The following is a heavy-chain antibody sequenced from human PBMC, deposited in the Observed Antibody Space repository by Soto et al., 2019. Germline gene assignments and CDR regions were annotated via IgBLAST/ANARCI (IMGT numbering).Heavy chain of an antibody. Sequence: GGSLRLSCAASGFTFSSYAMSWVRQAPGKGLEWVSAISGSGGSTYYADSVKGRFTISRDNSKNTLYLQMNSLRAEDTAVYYCAKDRDYPKTFYYMDVWGKGTTVTVSS. CDR2: ISGSGGST. D-gene: IGHD4-17*01. J-gene: IGHJ6*03. V-gene: IGHV3-23*01. CDR3: AKDRDYPKTFYYMDV. CDR1: GFTFSSYA.